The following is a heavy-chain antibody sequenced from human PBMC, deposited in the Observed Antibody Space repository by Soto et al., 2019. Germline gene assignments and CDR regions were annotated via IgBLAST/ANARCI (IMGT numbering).Heavy chain of an antibody. J-gene: IGHJ6*03. V-gene: IGHV3-7*01. CDR2: IKQDGSDK. D-gene: IGHD2-15*01. CDR3: ARFCSGGSCYPAYYYFYMDV. Sequence: GSLRLSCVASGFTFSNHWMNWVRQTPGKGMEWVASIKQDGSDKYYMDSVKGRFAVSRDNTKNSLYLEMNSLRVEDTAVYYCARFCSGGSCYPAYYYFYMDVWGRGTTVTVSS. CDR1: GFTFSNHW.